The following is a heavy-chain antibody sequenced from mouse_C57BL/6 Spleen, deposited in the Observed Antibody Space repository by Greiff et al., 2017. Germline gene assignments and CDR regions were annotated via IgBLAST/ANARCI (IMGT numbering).Heavy chain of an antibody. J-gene: IGHJ1*03. CDR3: ARELRRGYFDV. V-gene: IGHV1-22*01. D-gene: IGHD4-1*01. Sequence: EVQLQQSGPELVKPGASVKMSCKASGYTFTDYNMHWVKQSHGKSLEWIGYINPKNGGTSYNQKFKGKATLTVNKYSSTAYMEHRRLTSEDSAVYYGARELRRGYFDVWGTGTTVTVSS. CDR2: INPKNGGT. CDR1: GYTFTDYN.